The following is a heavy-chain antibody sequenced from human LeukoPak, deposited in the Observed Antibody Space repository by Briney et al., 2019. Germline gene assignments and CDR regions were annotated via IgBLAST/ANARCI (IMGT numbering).Heavy chain of an antibody. CDR1: GYTFTSYD. J-gene: IGHJ4*02. CDR2: IFPIFGTT. Sequence: GAPVKVSCKASGYTFTSYDINWVRQAPGQGLEWMGGIFPIFGTTNYAQKLQGRVTITADESTISVYMELSSLRSEDTAVYYCARAGEYCSGSSCYSGVYFDYWGQGTLLTVSS. V-gene: IGHV1-69*13. CDR3: ARAGEYCSGSSCYSGVYFDY. D-gene: IGHD2-15*01.